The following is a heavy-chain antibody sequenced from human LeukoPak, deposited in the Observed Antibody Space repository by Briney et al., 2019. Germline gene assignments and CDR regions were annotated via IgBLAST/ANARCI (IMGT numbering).Heavy chain of an antibody. CDR1: GGTFSSYA. J-gene: IGHJ4*02. CDR3: AREWLGSYDY. CDR2: ISAYNGNT. V-gene: IGHV1-18*01. Sequence: ASVKVSCKASGGTFSSYAISWVRQAPGQGLEWMGWISAYNGNTNYAQKLQGRVTMTTDTSTSTAYMELRSLRSDDTAVYYCAREWLGSYDYWGQGTLVTVSS. D-gene: IGHD6-19*01.